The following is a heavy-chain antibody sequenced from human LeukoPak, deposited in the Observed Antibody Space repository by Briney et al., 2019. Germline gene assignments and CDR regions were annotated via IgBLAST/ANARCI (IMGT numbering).Heavy chain of an antibody. CDR3: ARERGYSYGSRNWYYYGMDV. D-gene: IGHD5-18*01. CDR2: IHQDGSEK. V-gene: IGHV3-7*03. Sequence: GGSLRLSCVASGFSFSSYWMSWVRQAPGKGLEWVANIHQDGSEKYYVDSVKGRFTISRDNAKNSLFLQMNSLRAEDTAVYYCARERGYSYGSRNWYYYGMDVWGKGTTVTVSS. CDR1: GFSFSSYW. J-gene: IGHJ6*04.